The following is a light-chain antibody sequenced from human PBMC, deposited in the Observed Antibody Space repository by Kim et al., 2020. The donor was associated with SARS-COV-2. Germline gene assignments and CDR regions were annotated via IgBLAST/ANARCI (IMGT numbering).Light chain of an antibody. CDR1: QSLASNY. CDR3: QQHNNSPFT. Sequence: EIVLTQSPGTLSLSPGERATRACRASQSLASNYLAWYQQKPGQAPGLVIYGASNRATGIPDRFSGSGSGTDFTLTISRLEPEDFAVYFCQQHNNSPFTFGQGTKLEI. V-gene: IGKV3-20*01. CDR2: GAS. J-gene: IGKJ2*01.